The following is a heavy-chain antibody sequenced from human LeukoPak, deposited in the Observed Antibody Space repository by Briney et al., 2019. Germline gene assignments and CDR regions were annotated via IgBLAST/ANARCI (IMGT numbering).Heavy chain of an antibody. Sequence: GGSLRLSCAASGFTFSSYEMNWVRQAPGKGLEWVSYISSSGSTIYYADSVKGRFTISRDNAKNSLYLQMNSLRVEDSAIYYCARDDQWSFDYWGHGTLVTVSS. CDR1: GFTFSSYE. CDR2: ISSSGSTI. CDR3: ARDDQWSFDY. D-gene: IGHD2-8*01. J-gene: IGHJ4*01. V-gene: IGHV3-48*03.